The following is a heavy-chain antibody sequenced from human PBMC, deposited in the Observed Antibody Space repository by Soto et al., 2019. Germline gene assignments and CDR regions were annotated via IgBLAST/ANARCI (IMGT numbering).Heavy chain of an antibody. CDR1: GFTVSSNY. CDR3: ARVKELLWFGEPNWYCDL. J-gene: IGHJ2*01. D-gene: IGHD3-10*01. V-gene: IGHV3-53*01. Sequence: EVQLVESGGGLIQPGGSLRLSCAASGFTVSSNYMSWVRQAPGKGLEWVSGIYSGGSTYYADSVKGRFTISRDYSKNTLYLQMNSLRADDTAVYYCARVKELLWFGEPNWYCDLWGRGILVTVSS. CDR2: IYSGGST.